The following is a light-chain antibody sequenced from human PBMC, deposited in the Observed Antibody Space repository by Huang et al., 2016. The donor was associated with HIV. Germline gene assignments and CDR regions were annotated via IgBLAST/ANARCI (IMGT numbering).Light chain of an antibody. CDR2: GTS. CDR1: QSIHTY. CDR3: QQTYSTPLT. V-gene: IGKV1-39*01. J-gene: IGKJ4*01. Sequence: DIQMTQSPSFLSASVGDRVTITCRASQSIHTYLNWYQQKPGTAPKVLIYGTSRLENDVPSRFRGRASGTDFTLTITSLQPEDFATYFCQQTYSTPLTFGGGTKVDIE.